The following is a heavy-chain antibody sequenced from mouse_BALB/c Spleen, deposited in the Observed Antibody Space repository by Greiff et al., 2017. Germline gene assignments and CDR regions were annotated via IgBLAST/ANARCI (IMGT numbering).Heavy chain of an antibody. CDR2: ISSGGST. CDR1: GFTFSSYA. V-gene: IGHV5-6-5*01. CDR3: ARGLGITDWFAY. J-gene: IGHJ3*01. Sequence: EVQGVESGGGLVKPGGSLKLSCAASGFTFSSYAMSWVRQTPEKRLEWVASISSGGSTYYPDSVKGRFTISRDNARNILYLQMSSLRSVDTAMYYCARGLGITDWFAYWGQGTLVTVSA. D-gene: IGHD2-4*01.